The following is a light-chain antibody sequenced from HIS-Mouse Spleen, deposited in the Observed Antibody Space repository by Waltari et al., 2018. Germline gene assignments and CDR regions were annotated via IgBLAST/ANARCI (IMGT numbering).Light chain of an antibody. J-gene: IGKJ3*01. Sequence: DIQMTQSPSSLSASVGDRVTITCQASQDISHYLTWYQQKPGKAPKLLIYDASNLETGVPSRFSGSGSGTDFTFTISSLQPEDIATYYCQQYDNLHRLTFGPGTKVDIK. CDR2: DAS. CDR3: QQYDNLHRLT. V-gene: IGKV1-33*01. CDR1: QDISHY.